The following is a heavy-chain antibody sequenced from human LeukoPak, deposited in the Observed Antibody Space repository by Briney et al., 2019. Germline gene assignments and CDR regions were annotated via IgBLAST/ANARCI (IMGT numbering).Heavy chain of an antibody. Sequence: SETLSLTCTVSRGSLRGNYWSWIRQPPGKGLEWIGYIHYSGSTNYSPALKSRVTISLDTSKKQFSLTVGSVTAADTAVYYCASPSGSYYGFEIWGQGTMVTVSS. CDR3: ASPSGSYYGFEI. CDR2: IHYSGST. V-gene: IGHV4-59*01. J-gene: IGHJ3*02. CDR1: RGSLRGNY. D-gene: IGHD1-26*01.